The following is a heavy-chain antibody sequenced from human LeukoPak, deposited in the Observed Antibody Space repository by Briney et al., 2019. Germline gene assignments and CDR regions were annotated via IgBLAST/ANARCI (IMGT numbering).Heavy chain of an antibody. CDR3: AREAPYQLPRSHRGMDV. J-gene: IGHJ6*04. V-gene: IGHV4-4*02. Sequence: PSGTLSLTCAVSGGSISSSNWWSWVRQPPGKGLEWIGEIYHSGSTNYNPSLKSRVTISVDKSKNQFSLKLSSVTAADTAVYYCAREAPYQLPRSHRGMDVWGKGTTVTVSS. CDR2: IYHSGST. CDR1: GGSISSSNW. D-gene: IGHD2-2*01.